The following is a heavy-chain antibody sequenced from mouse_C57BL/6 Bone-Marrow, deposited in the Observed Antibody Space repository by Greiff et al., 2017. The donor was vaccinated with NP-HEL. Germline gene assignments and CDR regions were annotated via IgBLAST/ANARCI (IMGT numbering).Heavy chain of an antibody. J-gene: IGHJ2*01. D-gene: IGHD2-10*01. CDR2: ISSGGSYT. Sequence: DVMLVESGGDLVKPGGSLKLSCAASGFTFSSYGMSWVRQTPDKRLEWVATISSGGSYTYYPDSVKGRFTISRDNAKNTLYLQMSSLKSEDTAMYYCARPPTDWGQGTTLTVSS. CDR3: ARPPTD. V-gene: IGHV5-6*02. CDR1: GFTFSSYG.